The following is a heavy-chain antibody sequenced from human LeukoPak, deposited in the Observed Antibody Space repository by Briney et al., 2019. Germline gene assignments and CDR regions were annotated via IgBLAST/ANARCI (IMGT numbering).Heavy chain of an antibody. Sequence: ASVKVSCKPSGYTFTRYYMHLVRQAPGQAREGIGWINPNRGDTHYAQKFQGRVTMTRDTSISTAYMELSRLRSDDTAVYYCARGYCSSTSCYAVHYWGQGTLVTVSS. D-gene: IGHD2-2*01. J-gene: IGHJ4*02. CDR1: GYTFTRYY. CDR3: ARGYCSSTSCYAVHY. CDR2: INPNRGDT. V-gene: IGHV1-2*02.